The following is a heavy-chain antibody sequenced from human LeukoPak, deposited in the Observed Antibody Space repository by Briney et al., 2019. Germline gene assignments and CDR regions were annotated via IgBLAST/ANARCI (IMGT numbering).Heavy chain of an antibody. Sequence: ASVKVSCKASGYTFTGYYMHWVRQAPGQGLEWMGWMNPNSGNTGYAQKFQGRVTITRNTSISTAYMELSSLRSEDTAVYYCATQHQWFLDYWGQGTLVTVSS. D-gene: IGHD3-22*01. CDR1: GYTFTGYY. CDR3: ATQHQWFLDY. CDR2: MNPNSGNT. V-gene: IGHV1-8*03. J-gene: IGHJ4*02.